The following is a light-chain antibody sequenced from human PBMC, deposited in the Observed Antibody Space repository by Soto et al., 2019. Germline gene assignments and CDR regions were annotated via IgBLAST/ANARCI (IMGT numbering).Light chain of an antibody. CDR1: SSNIGAGND. Sequence: QSVLTQPPSVSGAPGQRVTISCTGSSSNIGAGNDVHWYQQLPGAAPKLLIYIGDQRASGVSDRFSGSKSGTSASLAISGLRSDDEADYYCAAWDDNLNAYVFGSGTKLTVL. CDR2: IGD. J-gene: IGLJ1*01. V-gene: IGLV1-47*02. CDR3: AAWDDNLNAYV.